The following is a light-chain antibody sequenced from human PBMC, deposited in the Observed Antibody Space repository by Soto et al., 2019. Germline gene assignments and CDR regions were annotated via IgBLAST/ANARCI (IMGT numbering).Light chain of an antibody. CDR3: QTWDTGTVV. CDR1: SGHSSYA. J-gene: IGLJ2*01. CDR2: INSDGSH. Sequence: QPVLTQSPSASASLGASVKLTCTLNSGHSSYAIAWHQQQPEKGPRYLMKINSDGSHSKGDGIPDRFSGSNSGAERYLTISSLQSEDEADYYCQTWDTGTVVFGGGTKLTVL. V-gene: IGLV4-69*01.